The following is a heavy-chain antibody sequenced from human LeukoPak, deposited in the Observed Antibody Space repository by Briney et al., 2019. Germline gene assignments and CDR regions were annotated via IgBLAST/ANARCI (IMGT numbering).Heavy chain of an antibody. Sequence: SETLSLTCAVYGGSFSGYYWSWIRQPPGKGLEWIGKINHSGSTNYNPSLKSRVTISVDTSKNQFSLKLSSVTAADTAVYYCARGPKGGSIWFDPWGQGTLVTVSS. CDR1: GGSFSGYY. V-gene: IGHV4-34*01. D-gene: IGHD5-12*01. J-gene: IGHJ5*02. CDR2: INHSGST. CDR3: ARGPKGGSIWFDP.